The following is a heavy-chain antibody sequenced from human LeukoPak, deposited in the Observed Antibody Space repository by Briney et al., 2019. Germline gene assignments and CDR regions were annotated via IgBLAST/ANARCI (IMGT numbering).Heavy chain of an antibody. CDR3: ARSSGRSPNREYMDV. CDR2: INPSGGST. CDR1: GGTFSSYA. V-gene: IGHV1-46*01. Sequence: ASVKVSCKASGGTFSSYAISWVRQAPGQGLEWMGIINPSGGSTFYAQKFQGRVTMTRDTSTSTVYMELSSLTSEDTAVYYCARSSGRSPNREYMDVWGKGTTVTISS. J-gene: IGHJ6*03. D-gene: IGHD1-14*01.